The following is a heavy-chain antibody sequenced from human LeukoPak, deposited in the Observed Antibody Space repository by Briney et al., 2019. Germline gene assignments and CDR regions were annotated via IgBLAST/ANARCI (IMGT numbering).Heavy chain of an antibody. D-gene: IGHD6-19*01. CDR1: GFTFSSYG. V-gene: IGHV3-30*18. Sequence: GGSLRLSCAASGFTFSSYGMHWVRQAPGKGLEGGAVISYDGSNKYYADSVKGRFTISRDNSKNTLYLQMNSLRAEDTAVYYCAKDGPYSSGWYYFDYWGQGTLVTVSS. CDR3: AKDGPYSSGWYYFDY. J-gene: IGHJ4*02. CDR2: ISYDGSNK.